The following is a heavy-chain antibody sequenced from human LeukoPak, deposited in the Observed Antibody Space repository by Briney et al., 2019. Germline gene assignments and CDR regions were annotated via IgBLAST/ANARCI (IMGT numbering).Heavy chain of an antibody. V-gene: IGHV3-11*04. D-gene: IGHD3-10*02. CDR2: ISSSGNTI. CDR1: GGSFSGYY. Sequence: LSLTCAVYGGSFSGYYWSWIRQPPGKGLEWVSFISSSGNTIYYADSVKGRFTISRDNAKNSLYLQMNSLRAEDTAVYYCAELGITMIGGVWGKGTTVTISS. J-gene: IGHJ6*04. CDR3: AELGITMIGGV.